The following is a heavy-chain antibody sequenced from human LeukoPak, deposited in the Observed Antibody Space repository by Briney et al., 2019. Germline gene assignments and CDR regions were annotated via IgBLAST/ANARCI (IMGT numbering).Heavy chain of an antibody. Sequence: GGSLRLSCAASGFTFSSYSMNWVRQAPGKGLEWVSSISSSSSYIYYADSVKGRFTISRDNAKNSLYLQMNSLRAEDTAVYYCARGPRSLWLRELIFYCYMDVWGKGTTVTVSS. V-gene: IGHV3-21*01. CDR1: GFTFSSYS. J-gene: IGHJ6*03. D-gene: IGHD3-10*01. CDR3: ARGPRSLWLRELIFYCYMDV. CDR2: ISSSSSYI.